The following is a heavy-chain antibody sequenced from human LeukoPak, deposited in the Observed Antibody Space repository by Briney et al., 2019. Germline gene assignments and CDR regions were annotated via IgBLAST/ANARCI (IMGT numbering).Heavy chain of an antibody. CDR3: ARRGHYYGSGSYLRPLDY. D-gene: IGHD3-10*01. CDR2: INHSGST. V-gene: IGHV4-34*01. CDR1: GGSFSGYY. Sequence: SETLSLTCAVYGGSFSGYYWSWIRQPPGKGLEWVGEINHSGSTNYNPSLKSRVTISVDTSKNQFSLKLSSVTAADTAVYYCARRGHYYGSGSYLRPLDYWGQGTLVTVSS. J-gene: IGHJ4*02.